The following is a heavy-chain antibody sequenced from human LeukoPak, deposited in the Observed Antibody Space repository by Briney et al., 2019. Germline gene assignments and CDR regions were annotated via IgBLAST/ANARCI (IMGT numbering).Heavy chain of an antibody. CDR1: GYTLTELS. D-gene: IGHD6-19*01. J-gene: IGHJ5*02. V-gene: IGHV1-24*01. CDR3: ATRYSSGWYETSWFDP. Sequence: ASVKVSCKVSGYTLTELSMHWVRQAPGKVLEWTGGFDPEDGETIYAQKFQGRVTMTEDTSTDTAYMELSSLRSEDTAVYYCATRYSSGWYETSWFDPWGQGTLVTVSS. CDR2: FDPEDGET.